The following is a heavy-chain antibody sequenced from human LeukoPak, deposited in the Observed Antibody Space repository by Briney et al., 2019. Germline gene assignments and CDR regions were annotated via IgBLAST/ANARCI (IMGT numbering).Heavy chain of an antibody. CDR3: ARFHSGPSGWYVLWYFDL. CDR2: IYSSENT. D-gene: IGHD6-19*01. J-gene: IGHJ2*01. CDR1: GGSVSSYY. Sequence: SETLSLTCTVSGGSVSSYYWSWIRQPPGKGLEWIGYIYSSENTKYNSSLESRVTMSVDTSKNQFFLKLSSVTAADTAVYYCARFHSGPSGWYVLWYFDLWSRGTLVTVSS. V-gene: IGHV4-4*09.